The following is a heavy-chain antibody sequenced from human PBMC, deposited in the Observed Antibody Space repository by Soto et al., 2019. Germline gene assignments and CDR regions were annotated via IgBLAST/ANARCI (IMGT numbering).Heavy chain of an antibody. CDR2: IYYSGST. D-gene: IGHD6-13*01. V-gene: IGHV4-59*01. CDR3: AREGRDSSSWYRNNWFDP. Sequence: SETLSLTCTVSGGSISSYYWSWIRQPPGKGLEGIGYIYYSGSTNYNPSLKSRVTISVDTSKNQFSLKLSSVTAADTAVYYCAREGRDSSSWYRNNWFDPWGQGTLVTVSS. CDR1: GGSISSYY. J-gene: IGHJ5*02.